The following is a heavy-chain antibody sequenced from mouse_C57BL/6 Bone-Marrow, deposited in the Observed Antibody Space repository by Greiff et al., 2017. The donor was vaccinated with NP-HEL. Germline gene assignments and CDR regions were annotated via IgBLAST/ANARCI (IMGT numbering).Heavy chain of an antibody. CDR3: ARDDYVGWFAY. V-gene: IGHV14-3*01. CDR1: GYTFTDHT. D-gene: IGHD2-4*01. J-gene: IGHJ3*01. CDR2: IDPANGNT. Sequence: VQLQQSDAELVKPGASVKISCKVSGYTFTDHTIHWMKQRPEQGLEWIGRIDPANGNTKYAPKFQGKATITADTSSNTAYLQLSSLTSEDTAIYYCARDDYVGWFAYWGQGTLVTVSA.